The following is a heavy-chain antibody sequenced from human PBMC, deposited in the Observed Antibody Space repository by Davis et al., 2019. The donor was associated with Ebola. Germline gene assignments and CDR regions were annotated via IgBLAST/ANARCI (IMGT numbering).Heavy chain of an antibody. CDR3: AKDIGALPYSSPFDY. CDR1: GFTLSSHW. D-gene: IGHD3-22*01. J-gene: IGHJ4*02. CDR2: IKQGGSQK. Sequence: GGSLRLSCAASGFTLSSHWMGWVRQAPGKGLEWVANIKQGGSQKNYVDSVRGRFTISRDNAKNSLYLQMNSLTAEDTALYYCAKDIGALPYSSPFDYWGQGTLVTVSS. V-gene: IGHV3-7*03.